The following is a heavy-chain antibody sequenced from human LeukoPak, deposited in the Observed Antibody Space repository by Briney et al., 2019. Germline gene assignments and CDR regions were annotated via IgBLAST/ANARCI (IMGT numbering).Heavy chain of an antibody. J-gene: IGHJ6*03. D-gene: IGHD1-26*01. Sequence: PGGSLRLSCAASGFTFSDYWMHWVRQAPGKGLVCVSRINSDGSSTSYVDSARGRFTISRDNSKNTLYLQMNSLRAEDTAVYYCARDPYSGAYGDTYYYFMDVWGKGTTVTISS. CDR2: INSDGSST. CDR1: GFTFSDYW. CDR3: ARDPYSGAYGDTYYYFMDV. V-gene: IGHV3-74*01.